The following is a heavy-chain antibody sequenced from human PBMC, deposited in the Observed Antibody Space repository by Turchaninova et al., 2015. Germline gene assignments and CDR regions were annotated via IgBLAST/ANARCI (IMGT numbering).Heavy chain of an antibody. CDR1: GHRCTRYW. D-gene: IGHD3-22*01. Sequence: EVQLVQSGAEVKKPGESLKISCKGSGHRCTRYWIGWVRQMPGKGMEGLGIIDPDDSDTRYSPSFQGQVTISADKSISTAYLQWISLKASDTAMYYWASRDDTSGILDYWGQGTLVTVSS. CDR2: IDPDDSDT. J-gene: IGHJ4*02. CDR3: ASRDDTSGILDY. V-gene: IGHV5-51*01.